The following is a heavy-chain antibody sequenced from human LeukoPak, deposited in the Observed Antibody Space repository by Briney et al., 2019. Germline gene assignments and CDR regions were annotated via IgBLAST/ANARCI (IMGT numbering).Heavy chain of an antibody. J-gene: IGHJ4*02. V-gene: IGHV4-59*01. CDR3: ASGGRWPRYYFDY. CDR1: GGSITSYY. Sequence: SETLSLTCTVSGGSITSYYWSWFRQPPGKGLEFIGYIFYTGSTNYNPSLKSRVTISVDTSKNQFSLKLSSVTAADTAVYYCASGGRWPRYYFDYWGQGTLVTVSS. D-gene: IGHD5-24*01. CDR2: IFYTGST.